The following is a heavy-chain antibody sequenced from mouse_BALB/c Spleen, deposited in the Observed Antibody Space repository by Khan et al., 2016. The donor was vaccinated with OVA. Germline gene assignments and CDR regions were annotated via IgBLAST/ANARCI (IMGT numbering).Heavy chain of an antibody. CDR3: ERHAYYYDSEGFAY. D-gene: IGHD1-1*01. CDR1: GFTFSTYG. J-gene: IGHJ3*01. V-gene: IGHV5-6*01. CDR2: VSTGGHYT. Sequence: EVELVESGGDVVKPGGSLKLSCAASGFTFSTYGMSWVRQTPDKRLEWVATVSTGGHYTYYPDTVKGRFTISRDNAKNTLYLQMSSLKSEDTAMFYCERHAYYYDSEGFAYWGQGTMVTVSA.